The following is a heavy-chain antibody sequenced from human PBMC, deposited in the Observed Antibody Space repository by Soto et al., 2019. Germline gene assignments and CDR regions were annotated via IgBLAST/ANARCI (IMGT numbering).Heavy chain of an antibody. Sequence: ASVKVSCKASGYTFTSYGISWVRQAPGQGLEWMGWISAYSGSTNYAQKQKGRVTMTTNTSTSTAYMEQSSLRTEDTAVYFCSSVWEPYYYDSSGYYPDAFDIWGQGTMVTVSS. J-gene: IGHJ3*02. CDR2: ISAYSGST. CDR1: GYTFTSYG. CDR3: SSVWEPYYYDSSGYYPDAFDI. D-gene: IGHD3-22*01. V-gene: IGHV1-18*01.